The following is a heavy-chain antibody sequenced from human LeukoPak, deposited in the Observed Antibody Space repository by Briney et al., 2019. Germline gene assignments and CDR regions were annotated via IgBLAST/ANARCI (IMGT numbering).Heavy chain of an antibody. D-gene: IGHD3-9*01. Sequence: GGSLRLSCAASGFTFSSYGMHWVRQAPGKGLEWVAVIWYDGSNKYYADSVKGRFTISRDNSKNTLYLQMNSLRAEDTAVYYCARATGPKDAFDIWGQGTMVTVSS. CDR3: ARATGPKDAFDI. CDR2: IWYDGSNK. V-gene: IGHV3-33*01. CDR1: GFTFSSYG. J-gene: IGHJ3*02.